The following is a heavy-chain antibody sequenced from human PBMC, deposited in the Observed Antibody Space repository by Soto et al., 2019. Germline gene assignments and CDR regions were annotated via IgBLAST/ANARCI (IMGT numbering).Heavy chain of an antibody. CDR1: GGSVSSGSYY. J-gene: IGHJ4*02. Sequence: SETLCLTCTVSGGSVSSGSYYWSCIRQPPGKGLEWIGYIYYSGSTNYNPSLKSRVTISVDTSKNQFSLKLSSVTAADTAVYYCARGEYYGSGSYTDVLAFDYWGQGTLVTVS. CDR3: ARGEYYGSGSYTDVLAFDY. D-gene: IGHD3-10*01. V-gene: IGHV4-61*01. CDR2: IYYSGST.